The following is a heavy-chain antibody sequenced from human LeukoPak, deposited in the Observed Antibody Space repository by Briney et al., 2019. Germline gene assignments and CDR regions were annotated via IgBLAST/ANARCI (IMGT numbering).Heavy chain of an antibody. CDR2: ISYDGSNK. Sequence: GRSLRLSCAASGFTFSSYAMHWVRQAPGKGLEWVAVISYDGSNKYYADSAKGRFTISRDNSKNTLYLQMNSLRAEDTAVHYCARDADGYFDYWGQGTLVTVSS. V-gene: IGHV3-30*04. CDR3: ARDADGYFDY. CDR1: GFTFSSYA. J-gene: IGHJ4*02.